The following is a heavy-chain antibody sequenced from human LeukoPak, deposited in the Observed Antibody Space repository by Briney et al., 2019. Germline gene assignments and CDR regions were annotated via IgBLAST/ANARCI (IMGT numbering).Heavy chain of an antibody. J-gene: IGHJ6*02. Sequence: GSSVKVSCKTSGGTFSSYAISWVRQAPGQGLEWMGGIIPIFGTANYAQKFQGRATITADESTSTAYMELSSLRSEDTAVYYCLGDDSSGRDYYYYGMDVWGQGTTVTVSS. CDR1: GGTFSSYA. CDR2: IIPIFGTA. V-gene: IGHV1-69*01. CDR3: LGDDSSGRDYYYYGMDV. D-gene: IGHD3-22*01.